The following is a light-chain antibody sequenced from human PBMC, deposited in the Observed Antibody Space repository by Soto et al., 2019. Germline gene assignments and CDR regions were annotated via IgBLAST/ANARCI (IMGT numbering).Light chain of an antibody. V-gene: IGKV1-5*01. CDR2: DAS. CDR1: QSISSW. CDR3: QQYNSYSFT. Sequence: DIQMTQSPSTLSASVGDRVIITCRASQSISSWLAWYQQKPGKAPKLLIYDASSLESGVPSRFSGSGSGTEFTLTISSLQPDDFATYYCQQYNSYSFTFGPGTKVAIK. J-gene: IGKJ3*01.